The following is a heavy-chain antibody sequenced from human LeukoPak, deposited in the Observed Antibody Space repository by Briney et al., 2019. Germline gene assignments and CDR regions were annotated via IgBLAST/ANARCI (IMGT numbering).Heavy chain of an antibody. V-gene: IGHV4-59*01. Sequence: GSLRLSCVDSGFTFSHYWMSWVRQAPGQGLESLGYIYYTGSTNYNPSLKSRVTMSVDTSRNQFFLRLSSVTAADTAVYYCARFSEYYHSSVHYLDYWGQGTLVSVSS. CDR3: ARFSEYYHSSVHYLDY. CDR2: IYYTGST. D-gene: IGHD3-22*01. CDR1: GFTFSHYW. J-gene: IGHJ4*02.